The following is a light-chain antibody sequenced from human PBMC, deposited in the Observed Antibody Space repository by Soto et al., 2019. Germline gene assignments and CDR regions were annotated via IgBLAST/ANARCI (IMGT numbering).Light chain of an antibody. Sequence: DIQMTQAPSSLSASVGDRVNITCRASQNIRNYLNWYQQKPGKAPKLLIYSTSSLQSGVPSRFSGSGSGTDFTLTISSLQPEDVATYYCQQSYSTPSITFGQGTRLEI. CDR2: STS. V-gene: IGKV1-39*01. CDR3: QQSYSTPSIT. CDR1: QNIRNY. J-gene: IGKJ5*01.